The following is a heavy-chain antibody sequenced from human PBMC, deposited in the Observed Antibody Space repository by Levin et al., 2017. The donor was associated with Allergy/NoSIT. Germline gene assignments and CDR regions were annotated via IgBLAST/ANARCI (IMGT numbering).Heavy chain of an antibody. D-gene: IGHD6-19*01. CDR2: ISHDGSKK. Sequence: GESLKISCAASGFTFSNYGMHWVRQGPGKGLEWVGVISHDGSKKYYADSVKGRFTISRDNSKNTLYLQVESLRAEDTAVYYCAKGKISGIAVASILDNWGQGTLVTVSS. CDR1: GFTFSNYG. CDR3: AKGKISGIAVASILDN. J-gene: IGHJ4*02. V-gene: IGHV3-30*18.